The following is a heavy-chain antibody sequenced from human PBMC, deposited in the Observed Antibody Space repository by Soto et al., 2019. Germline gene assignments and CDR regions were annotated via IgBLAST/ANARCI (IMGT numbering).Heavy chain of an antibody. V-gene: IGHV4-31*11. CDR3: ARSVDP. Sequence: TLSLTCAVSGVSIIRGGYSWSWIRQPPGKGLEWIGYIFYSGTTYYNPSLKSRVTISVDTSKNQFSLKLSSVTAADTAVYYCARSVDPWGQGTLVTVSS. J-gene: IGHJ5*02. CDR1: GVSIIRGGYS. CDR2: IFYSGTT.